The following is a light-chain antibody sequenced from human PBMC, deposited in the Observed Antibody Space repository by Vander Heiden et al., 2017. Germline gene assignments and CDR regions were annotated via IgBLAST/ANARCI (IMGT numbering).Light chain of an antibody. J-gene: IGKJ1*01. CDR1: RSISSY. V-gene: IGKV1-39*01. Sequence: DIQMTQSPSSLSASVGDRVTITCRASRSISSYLNWYQQKPGKAPKLLIYAASSLQSGVPSRFSGSGSGTDFTLTISSLQPEDFATYYCQQSDSTPGTFGQGTKVEIK. CDR2: AAS. CDR3: QQSDSTPGT.